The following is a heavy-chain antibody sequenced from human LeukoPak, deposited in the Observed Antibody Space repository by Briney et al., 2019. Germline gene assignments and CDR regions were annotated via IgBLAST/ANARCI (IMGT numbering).Heavy chain of an antibody. Sequence: SVKVSCKASGGTFSSYAISWVRQAPGQGLEWMGGIIPIFGTANYAQKFQGRVTITADESTSTAYMELSSLRSEDTAVYYCASPTSNDYGDYGVFDYWGQGNLVTVSS. CDR3: ASPTSNDYGDYGVFDY. J-gene: IGHJ4*02. D-gene: IGHD4-17*01. V-gene: IGHV1-69*13. CDR2: IIPIFGTA. CDR1: GGTFSSYA.